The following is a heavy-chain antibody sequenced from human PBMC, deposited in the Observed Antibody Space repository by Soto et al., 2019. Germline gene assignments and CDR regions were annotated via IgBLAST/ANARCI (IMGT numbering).Heavy chain of an antibody. Sequence: HGESLKISCKGSGYSFTSYWISWVRQMPGKGLEWMGRIDPSDSYTNYSPSFQGHVTISADKSISTAYLQWSSLKASDTAMYYCARNPGSYYYYGMDVWGQGATVTVSS. CDR2: IDPSDSYT. V-gene: IGHV5-10-1*01. CDR1: GYSFTSYW. J-gene: IGHJ6*02. CDR3: ARNPGSYYYYGMDV. D-gene: IGHD2-15*01.